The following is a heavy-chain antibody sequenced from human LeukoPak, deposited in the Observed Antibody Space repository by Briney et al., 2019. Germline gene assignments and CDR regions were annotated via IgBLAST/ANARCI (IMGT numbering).Heavy chain of an antibody. D-gene: IGHD5-12*01. CDR1: GFTFDDYA. CDR3: AKGYSGYDLSADY. V-gene: IGHV3-9*01. CDR2: ISWNSGSI. J-gene: IGHJ4*02. Sequence: SLRLSCAASGFTFDDYAMHWVRQAPGKGLEWVSGISWNSGSIGYADSVKGRFTISRDNAKNSLYLQMNSLRAEDTALYYCAKGYSGYDLSADYWGQGTLVTVSS.